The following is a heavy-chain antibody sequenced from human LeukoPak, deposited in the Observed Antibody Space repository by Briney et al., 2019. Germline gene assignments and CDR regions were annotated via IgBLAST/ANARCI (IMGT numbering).Heavy chain of an antibody. D-gene: IGHD3-10*01. J-gene: IGHJ6*03. V-gene: IGHV4-59*01. CDR3: ARDRQVPHMDV. CDR1: GGSISGYY. Sequence: SETLSLTCTVSGGSISGYYWSWIRQPPGKGLEWIGYIYYSGSTNYNPSLKSRVTISVDTSKNQFSLKLSSVTAADTAVYYCARDRQVPHMDVWGKGTTVTVSS. CDR2: IYYSGST.